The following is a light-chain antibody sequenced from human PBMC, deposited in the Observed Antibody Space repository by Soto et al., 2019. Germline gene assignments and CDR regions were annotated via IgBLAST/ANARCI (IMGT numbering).Light chain of an antibody. J-gene: IGKJ1*01. CDR1: QSISSW. CDR3: QQYNSYSPWT. Sequence: DVQMTQSPATLSASVGDRVTITCRASQSISSWLAWYQQKPGKAAKLLIYDASSLESGVPSRFSGSGSGTEFTLTISSLQPDDFATYYCQQYNSYSPWTFGQGTKVAIK. V-gene: IGKV1-5*01. CDR2: DAS.